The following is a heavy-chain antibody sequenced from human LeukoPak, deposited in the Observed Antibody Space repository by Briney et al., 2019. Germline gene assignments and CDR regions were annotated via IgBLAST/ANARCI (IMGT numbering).Heavy chain of an antibody. Sequence: ASVKVSCKASGYTFTGYYMHWVRQAPGQGLEWMGRINPNSGGTNYAQKFQGRVTMTRDTSISTAYMELSRLRSDDTAVYYCASLAGSSSPPVGRWGQGTLVTVSS. CDR1: GYTFTGYY. D-gene: IGHD6-6*01. V-gene: IGHV1-2*06. J-gene: IGHJ4*02. CDR2: INPNSGGT. CDR3: ASLAGSSSPPVGR.